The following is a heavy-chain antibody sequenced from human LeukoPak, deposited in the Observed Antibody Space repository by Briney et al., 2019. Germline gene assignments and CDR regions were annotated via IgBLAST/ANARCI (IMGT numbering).Heavy chain of an antibody. Sequence: LAGGSLRLSCAASGFTFSSYAMSWVRQAPGKGLEWVSTISDRGGSTYYADSVKGRFTISRDNSKNTLYLQMNSLRAEDTAVYYCARRYYYYYMDVWGKGTTVTVSS. J-gene: IGHJ6*03. V-gene: IGHV3-23*01. CDR2: ISDRGGST. CDR1: GFTFSSYA. CDR3: ARRYYYYYMDV.